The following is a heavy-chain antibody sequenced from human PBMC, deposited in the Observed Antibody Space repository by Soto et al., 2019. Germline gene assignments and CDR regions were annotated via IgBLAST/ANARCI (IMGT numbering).Heavy chain of an antibody. CDR3: ARDLNYYDSSGYSPVIYYYYYGMDV. CDR2: IIPIFGTA. J-gene: IGHJ6*02. D-gene: IGHD3-22*01. CDR1: GGTFSSYA. Sequence: ASVKVSCKASGGTFSSYAISWVRQAPGQGLEWMGGIIPIFGTANYAQKFQGRVTITADESTSTAYMELSSLRSEDTAVYYCARDLNYYDSSGYSPVIYYYYYGMDVWGQGTTVTVSS. V-gene: IGHV1-69*13.